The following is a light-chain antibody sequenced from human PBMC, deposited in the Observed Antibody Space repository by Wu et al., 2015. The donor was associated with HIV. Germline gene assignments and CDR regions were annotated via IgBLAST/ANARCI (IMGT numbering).Light chain of an antibody. CDR3: QQYNNWLGGST. J-gene: IGKJ3*01. V-gene: IGKV3-20*01. Sequence: EIVLTQSPGTLSLSPGERATLSCRASQSVSSSYLAWYQQKPGQAPRLLIYGASSRATGIPDRFSGSGSGTDFTLTISSMQSEDFAVYYCQQYNNWLGGSTFGPGTKVDIK. CDR1: QSVSSSY. CDR2: GAS.